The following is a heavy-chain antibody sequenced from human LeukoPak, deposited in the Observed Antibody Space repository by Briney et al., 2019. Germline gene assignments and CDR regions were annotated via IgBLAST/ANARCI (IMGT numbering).Heavy chain of an antibody. CDR2: ISSSSSTI. CDR3: ARDRPTDYDFWSGYPDY. D-gene: IGHD3-3*01. V-gene: IGHV3-48*02. CDR1: GFTFSSYS. Sequence: GGSLRLSCAASGFTFSSYSMNWVRQAPGKGLEWVSYISSSSSTIYYADSVKGRFTISRDSAKNSLYLQMNSLRDEDTAVYYCARDRPTDYDFWSGYPDYWGQGTLVTVSS. J-gene: IGHJ4*02.